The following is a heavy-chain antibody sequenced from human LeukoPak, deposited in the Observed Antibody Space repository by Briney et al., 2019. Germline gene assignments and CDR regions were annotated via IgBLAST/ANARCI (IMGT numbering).Heavy chain of an antibody. CDR3: ARRLGYSSSWPYYYYYYMDV. CDR1: GFTFDDYG. J-gene: IGHJ6*03. D-gene: IGHD6-13*01. V-gene: IGHV3-20*04. Sequence: PGGSLRLSCAASGFTFDDYGMSWVRQAPGKGLEWVSGINWNGGSTGYADSVKGRFTISRDNAKNSLYLQMNSLRAEDTALYYCARRLGYSSSWPYYYYYYMDVWGKGTTVTISS. CDR2: INWNGGST.